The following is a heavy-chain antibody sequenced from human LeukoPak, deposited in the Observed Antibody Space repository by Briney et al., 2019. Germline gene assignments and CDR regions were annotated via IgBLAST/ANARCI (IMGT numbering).Heavy chain of an antibody. J-gene: IGHJ5*02. CDR1: GLTFSGSA. CDR3: MRPPNYYDSSGGFDP. Sequence: GGSLRLSCAASGLTFSGSAMDWLRQASGKGMGGVGRIRSKAKSYATAYAASVKGRFTISRYDSKNTAYLQMNSLKSEATAVNFCMRPPNYYDSSGGFDPWGQGTQGTVSS. CDR2: IRSKAKSYAT. V-gene: IGHV3-73*01. D-gene: IGHD3-22*01.